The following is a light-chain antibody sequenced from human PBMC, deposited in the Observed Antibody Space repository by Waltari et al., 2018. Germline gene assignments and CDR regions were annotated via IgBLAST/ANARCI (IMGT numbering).Light chain of an antibody. V-gene: IGLV2-14*03. J-gene: IGLJ2*01. CDR2: DVN. CDR3: SSYTSTNTHVV. Sequence: QSTLTQPASVSGSRGQTITISCTGTSSDIGGYDFVSWYQQFPGKAPKLIIYDVNNRPSWGSDRFAGFKAGNTASLTISGLQPEDEAEYYCSSYTSTNTHVVFGGGTKLTVL. CDR1: SSDIGGYDF.